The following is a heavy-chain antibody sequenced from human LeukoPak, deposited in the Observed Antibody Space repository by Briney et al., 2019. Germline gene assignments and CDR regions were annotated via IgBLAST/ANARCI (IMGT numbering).Heavy chain of an antibody. CDR1: GFTFSSYG. CDR2: ISASGGYT. Sequence: GGSLRLSCAASGFTFSSYGMSWVRQAPGKGLEWVSGISASGGYTYYADSVKGRFTISRDNSKNTLYLQMNSLRAEDTALFYCAKGDYILHYWGQGTLVTVSS. V-gene: IGHV3-23*01. CDR3: AKGDYILHY. D-gene: IGHD4-11*01. J-gene: IGHJ4*02.